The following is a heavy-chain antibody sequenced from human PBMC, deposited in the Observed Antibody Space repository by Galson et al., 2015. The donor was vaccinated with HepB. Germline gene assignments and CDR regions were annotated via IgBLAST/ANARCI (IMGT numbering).Heavy chain of an antibody. CDR2: ISNDGGNK. CDR3: ARDQGYGDWYYFGMDV. J-gene: IGHJ6*02. CDR1: GFTFSTYA. V-gene: IGHV3-30*04. D-gene: IGHD4-17*01. Sequence: SLRLSCAASGFTFSTYALHWVRQAPGTGLEWVAVISNDGGNKHYADAVKGRFTISRDKSKNTLYLQMNNLRTEDTAVYYCARDQGYGDWYYFGMDVWGQGTTVTVSS.